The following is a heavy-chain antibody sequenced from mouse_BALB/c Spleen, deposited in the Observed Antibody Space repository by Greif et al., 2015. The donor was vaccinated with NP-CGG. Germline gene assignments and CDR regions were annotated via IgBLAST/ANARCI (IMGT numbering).Heavy chain of an antibody. CDR2: IYPGNVNT. CDR1: GYTFTRYY. CDR3: ARAGHYYGYFAMDY. J-gene: IGHJ4*01. Sequence: QVQLKHSGPELVKPGASVRISCKASGYTFTRYYIHWVKQRPGQGLEWIGWIYPGNVNTKYNEKFKGKATLTADKSSSTSYMQLSSLTSEDSAVCSCARAGHYYGYFAMDYWGQGTSVTVSS. V-gene: IGHV1S56*01. D-gene: IGHD1-2*01.